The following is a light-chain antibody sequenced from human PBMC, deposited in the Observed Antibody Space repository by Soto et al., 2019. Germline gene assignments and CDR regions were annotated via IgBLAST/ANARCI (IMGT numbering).Light chain of an antibody. V-gene: IGKV1-6*01. CDR2: AAS. CDR1: QGIKND. J-gene: IGKJ1*01. Sequence: AIQMTQSPSSLSASVGDRVTITCRASQGIKNDLGWYQQKPGKAPNLLIYAASSLQSGVPSRFSGSGSGTDFTLTISSLQPEDFETYYCLQDYNYPWTFGQGTKVDIX. CDR3: LQDYNYPWT.